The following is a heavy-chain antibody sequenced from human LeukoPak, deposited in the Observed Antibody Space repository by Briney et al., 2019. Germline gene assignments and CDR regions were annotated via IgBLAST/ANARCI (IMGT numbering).Heavy chain of an antibody. J-gene: IGHJ1*01. D-gene: IGHD2-2*01. CDR3: ARDEEEGYCSSTNCYPQYFQH. CDR2: ISSSGSTI. V-gene: IGHV3-11*04. Sequence: GGSLRLSCAASGFTFSDYYMSWIRQAPGKGLEWVSYISSSGSTIYYADSVKGRFTISRDNAKNSLYLQMDSLRAEDTAVYYCARDEEEGYCSSTNCYPQYFQHWGQGTLVTVSS. CDR1: GFTFSDYY.